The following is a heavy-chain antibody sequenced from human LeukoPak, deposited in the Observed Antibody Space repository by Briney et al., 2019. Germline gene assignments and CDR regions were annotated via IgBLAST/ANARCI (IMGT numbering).Heavy chain of an antibody. CDR2: INPKSGDT. D-gene: IGHD3-9*01. CDR1: GYTFTGYS. Sequence: ASVKVSCKASGYTFTGYSMHWVRQAPGQGLEWMGWINPKSGDTYYAQKFQGRVTMTRDTSISTVYVELGRLGSDDTAVYYCARDRDYDILTGHFDYWGQGTLVTVSS. V-gene: IGHV1-2*02. J-gene: IGHJ4*02. CDR3: ARDRDYDILTGHFDY.